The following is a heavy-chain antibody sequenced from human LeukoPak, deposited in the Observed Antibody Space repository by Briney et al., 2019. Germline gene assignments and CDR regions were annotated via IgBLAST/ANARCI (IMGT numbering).Heavy chain of an antibody. J-gene: IGHJ4*02. V-gene: IGHV3-30-3*01. CDR1: GFTFSSYA. CDR3: ARIPVAGDFDY. Sequence: TGGSLRLSCAASGFTFSSYAMHWVRQAPGKGLEWVAVISYDGSNKYYADSVEGRFTISRDNSKNTLYLQMNSLRAEDTAVYYCARIPVAGDFDYWGQGTLVTVSS. CDR2: ISYDGSNK. D-gene: IGHD6-19*01.